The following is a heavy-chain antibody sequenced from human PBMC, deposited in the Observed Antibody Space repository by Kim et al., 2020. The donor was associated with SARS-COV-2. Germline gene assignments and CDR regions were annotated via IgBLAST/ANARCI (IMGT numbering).Heavy chain of an antibody. D-gene: IGHD3-10*01. CDR3: ARDGYYYGSGSSEYFQH. J-gene: IGHJ1*01. CDR1: GYTFTSYG. Sequence: ASVKVSCKASGYTFTSYGISWVRQAPGQGLEWMGWISAYNGNTNYAQKLQGRVTMTTDTSTSTAYMELRSLRSDDTAVYYCARDGYYYGSGSSEYFQHWGQGTLVTVSS. CDR2: ISAYNGNT. V-gene: IGHV1-18*01.